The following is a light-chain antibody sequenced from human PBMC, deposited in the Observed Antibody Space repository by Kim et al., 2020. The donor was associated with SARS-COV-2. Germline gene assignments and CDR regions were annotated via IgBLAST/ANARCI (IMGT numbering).Light chain of an antibody. V-gene: IGKV3-15*01. CDR3: QQYENWLT. Sequence: SVSPGERAPLSCRASQSVSNNLAWYQQKPGQAPRLLIYGASTRATGIPVRFIGSGSGTVFTLTITSVQSEDSAVYYCQQYENWLTFGGGTKVDIK. CDR1: QSVSNN. CDR2: GAS. J-gene: IGKJ4*01.